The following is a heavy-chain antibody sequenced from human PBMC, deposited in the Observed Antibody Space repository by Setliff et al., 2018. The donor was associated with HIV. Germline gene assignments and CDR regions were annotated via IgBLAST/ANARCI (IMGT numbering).Heavy chain of an antibody. CDR2: LIPLLGTT. J-gene: IGHJ5*02. Sequence: SVKVSCKASRDTFSAYALSWVRLAPGQGPEWMGRLIPLLGTTHYAQKFQGRVTITRDTSASTAYMELSSLRSEDTAVYYCAKEGQQLAWDDARGNNWFDPWGQGTLVTVSS. D-gene: IGHD6-13*01. CDR3: AKEGQQLAWDDARGNNWFDP. CDR1: RDTFSAYA. V-gene: IGHV1-69*04.